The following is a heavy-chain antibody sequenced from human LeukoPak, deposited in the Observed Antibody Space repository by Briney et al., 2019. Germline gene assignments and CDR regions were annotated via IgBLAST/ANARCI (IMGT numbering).Heavy chain of an antibody. Sequence: GGSLRLSCAASGFTFSGSGMSWVRQAPGKGLEWISSSGDSDGSTYYADSLKGRFTISRDNSKSTLYLQMNNLRAEDTAVYYCAKGGCRGTCNPLAYWGQGALVTVSP. D-gene: IGHD2-15*01. CDR3: AKGGCRGTCNPLAY. CDR1: GFTFSGSG. J-gene: IGHJ4*02. CDR2: SGDSDGST. V-gene: IGHV3-23*01.